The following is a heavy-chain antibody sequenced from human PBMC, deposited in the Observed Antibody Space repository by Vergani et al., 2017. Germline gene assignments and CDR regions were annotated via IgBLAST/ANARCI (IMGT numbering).Heavy chain of an antibody. CDR1: GSTFSSQA. CDR3: GRRSDNYN. V-gene: IGHV3-23*01. D-gene: IGHD5-24*01. Sequence: EVQLLQSEGAVVQPGGSLRLSCVASGSTFSSQARSGFRQGNGQGLEWVSSSKKTGDSTHYADSVKGRFTICRDNSKDTLYLQMNSLRVEYTAVYYCGRRSDNYNWGQGTLVTVSS. CDR2: SKKTGDST. J-gene: IGHJ4*02.